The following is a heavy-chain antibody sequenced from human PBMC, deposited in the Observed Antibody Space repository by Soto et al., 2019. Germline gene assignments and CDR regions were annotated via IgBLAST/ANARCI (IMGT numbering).Heavy chain of an antibody. CDR3: ARSDYFDSSAYSV. V-gene: IGHV4-30-4*01. J-gene: IGHJ4*02. CDR1: GGSINSGDYY. Sequence: PSETLSLTCTVSGGSINSGDYYWSWIRQPPGKGLEWIGYIYYSGSTYHNQSLKSRVTISVDTSKNQFSLKLSSVTAADTAVYYCARSDYFDSSAYSVWGQGTLVTVSS. CDR2: IYYSGST. D-gene: IGHD3-22*01.